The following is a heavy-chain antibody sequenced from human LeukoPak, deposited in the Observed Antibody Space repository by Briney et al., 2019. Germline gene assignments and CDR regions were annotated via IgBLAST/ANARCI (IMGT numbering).Heavy chain of an antibody. D-gene: IGHD2-8*02. J-gene: IGHJ4*02. CDR3: GVVRTGGYFAY. Sequence: PGGSLRLSCAASGFTFSSYAMSWVRQAPGKGLEWVSAISGSGGSTYYADSVKGRFTISRDNSKNTLYLQMNSLRAEDTAVYYCGVVRTGGYFAYWGQGNLLTVSS. V-gene: IGHV3-23*01. CDR2: ISGSGGST. CDR1: GFTFSSYA.